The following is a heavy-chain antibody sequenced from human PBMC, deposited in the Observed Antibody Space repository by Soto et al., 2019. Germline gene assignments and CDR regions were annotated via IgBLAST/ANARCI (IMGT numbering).Heavy chain of an antibody. Sequence: GGSLRLSCAASGFTFSSYGMHWVRQAPGKGLEWVAVIWYDGSNKYYADSVKGRFTISRDNSKNTLYLQMNSLRAEDTAVYYCARDLMGDFSYVDYTLFDYWGQGT. D-gene: IGHD4-17*01. CDR1: GFTFSSYG. J-gene: IGHJ4*02. CDR2: IWYDGSNK. CDR3: ARDLMGDFSYVDYTLFDY. V-gene: IGHV3-33*01.